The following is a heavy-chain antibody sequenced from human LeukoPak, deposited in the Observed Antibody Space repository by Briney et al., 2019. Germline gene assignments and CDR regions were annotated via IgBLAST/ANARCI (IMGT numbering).Heavy chain of an antibody. CDR2: ISGGGTT. D-gene: IGHD6-19*01. CDR1: GFTFSSYA. J-gene: IGHJ4*02. V-gene: IGHV3-23*01. CDR3: AKVSSAWSIDD. Sequence: GGSLRLSCAASGFTFSSYAMTWVRQAPGKGLEWVSGISGGGTTYYADSVKGRFTISRDNSKNTVYLQINSLRAEDTAMYYCAKVSSAWSIDDWGQATLVTVSS.